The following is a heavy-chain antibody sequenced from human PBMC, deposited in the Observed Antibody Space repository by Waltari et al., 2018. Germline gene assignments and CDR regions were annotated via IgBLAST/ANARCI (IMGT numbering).Heavy chain of an antibody. Sequence: QVQLVQSGAEVKKPGASVKVSCKASGYTFTGYYMHWVRQAPGQGLEWMGWINPNSGGTNYAQKCQGRVTMTRDTSISTAYMELSRLRSDDTAVYYCARMRDYYGSGSSYYFDYWGQGTLVTVSS. CDR1: GYTFTGYY. J-gene: IGHJ4*02. V-gene: IGHV1-2*02. D-gene: IGHD3-10*01. CDR3: ARMRDYYGSGSSYYFDY. CDR2: INPNSGGT.